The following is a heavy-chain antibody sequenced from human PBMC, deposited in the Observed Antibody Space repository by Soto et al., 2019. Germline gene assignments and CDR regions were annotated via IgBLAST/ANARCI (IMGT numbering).Heavy chain of an antibody. V-gene: IGHV3-23*01. CDR2: ISGSGGST. J-gene: IGHJ5*02. CDR1: GFTFSSYA. D-gene: IGHD3-9*01. CDR3: ARTKYYDILTGYLMGDDWFDP. Sequence: EVQLLESGGGLVQPGGSLRLSCAASGFTFSSYAMSWVHQAPGKGLEWVSAISGSGGSTYYADSVKGRFTISRDNSKNTLYLQMNSLRAEDTAVYYCARTKYYDILTGYLMGDDWFDPWGQGTLVTVSS.